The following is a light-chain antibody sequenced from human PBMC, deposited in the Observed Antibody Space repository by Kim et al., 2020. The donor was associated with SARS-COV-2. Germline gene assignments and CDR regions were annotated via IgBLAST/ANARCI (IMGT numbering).Light chain of an antibody. V-gene: IGLV2-18*02. CDR3: TSYTNDTTWV. J-gene: IGLJ3*02. CDR2: EVT. CDR1: SSDVGTYDR. Sequence: QSALTQPPSVSGSPGQSVTISCTGTSSDVGTYDRVSWYQQPPGTAPKLLIYEVTNRPSGVPDRFSGSKSGNTVSLTISGLQAEDEADYYCTSYTNDTTWVFGGGTQLTVL.